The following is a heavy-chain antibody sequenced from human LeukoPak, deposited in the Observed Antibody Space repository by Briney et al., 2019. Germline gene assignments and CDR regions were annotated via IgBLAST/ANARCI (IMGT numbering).Heavy chain of an antibody. V-gene: IGHV3-49*03. Sequence: GGSLRLSCTGSGLTFGDYGMSWFRQAPGKGLEWVGHIRSKTYGGTTEYATSIKGRFTISRDDSKSIAYLQMNSLKTEDTAVYYCSRDDNWGQENFDYRGQGTLVTVSS. CDR1: GLTFGDYG. J-gene: IGHJ4*02. D-gene: IGHD7-27*01. CDR3: SRDDNWGQENFDY. CDR2: IRSKTYGGTT.